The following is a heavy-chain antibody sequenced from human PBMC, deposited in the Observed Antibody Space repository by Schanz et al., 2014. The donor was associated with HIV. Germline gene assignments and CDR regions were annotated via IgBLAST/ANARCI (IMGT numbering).Heavy chain of an antibody. CDR2: ISYDGSNK. CDR1: GFTFGSYG. Sequence: QVQLVESGGGVVQPGRSLRLSCAASGFTFGSYGMHWVRQAPGKGLEWVAVISYDGSNKYYADSVKGRFTISRDNSKNTLYLQMNSLRAEDTAVYYCAKDQGYDFWSGYYNYYNMDVWGQGTTVTVSS. CDR3: AKDQGYDFWSGYYNYYNMDV. J-gene: IGHJ6*02. V-gene: IGHV3-30*18. D-gene: IGHD3-3*01.